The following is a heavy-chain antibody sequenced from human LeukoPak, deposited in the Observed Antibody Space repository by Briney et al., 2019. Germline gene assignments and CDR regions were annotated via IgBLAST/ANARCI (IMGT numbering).Heavy chain of an antibody. CDR1: GFTFSSYS. Sequence: PGGSLRLSCAASGFTFSSYSMNWVRQAPGKGLEWVSSISSSSSYIYYADSVKGRFTISRDNAKNPLYLQMNSLRAEDTAVYYCARGAGSDAFDIWGQGTMVTVSS. CDR2: ISSSSSYI. CDR3: ARGAGSDAFDI. J-gene: IGHJ3*02. V-gene: IGHV3-21*01.